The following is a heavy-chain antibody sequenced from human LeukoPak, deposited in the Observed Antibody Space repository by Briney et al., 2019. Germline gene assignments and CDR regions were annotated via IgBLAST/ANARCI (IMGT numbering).Heavy chain of an antibody. CDR3: ARETLRFLEWLSTRGRLG. CDR1: GGSISSSSYY. CDR2: IYYSGST. D-gene: IGHD3-3*01. V-gene: IGHV4-39*02. J-gene: IGHJ4*02. Sequence: SETLSLTCTVSGGSISSSSYYWGWIRQPPGKGLEWIGSIYYSGSTYYNPSLKSRVTISVDTSKNQFSLKLSSVTAADTAVYYCARETLRFLEWLSTRGRLGWGQGTLVTVSS.